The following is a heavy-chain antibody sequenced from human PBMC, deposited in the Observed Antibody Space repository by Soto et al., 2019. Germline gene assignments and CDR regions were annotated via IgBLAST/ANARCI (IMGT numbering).Heavy chain of an antibody. CDR1: GFTFSTSA. CDR2: ISGSGVSI. Sequence: PGGSLRLSCAASGFTFSTSAMNWVRQAPRKGLEWVSIISGSGVSINYADSVKGRLTISRDNSKNTLYLQMNSLRVEDTAVYYCVKDVGSGWSARRHGFDIWGQGTLVTVSS. D-gene: IGHD6-19*01. J-gene: IGHJ3*02. CDR3: VKDVGSGWSARRHGFDI. V-gene: IGHV3-23*01.